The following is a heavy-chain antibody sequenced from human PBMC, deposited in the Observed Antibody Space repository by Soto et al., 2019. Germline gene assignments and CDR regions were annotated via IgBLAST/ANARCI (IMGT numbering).Heavy chain of an antibody. Sequence: QVQLQQWGAGLLKPSETLSLTCAVHGEFFGGYYWSWVRQSPGKGLEWIGNINHSGSTQYNPSFKTRVTISADTSKGHFSLTVVSVTVADTAVYYCARGNPGYYYYYMDVWGAGATVTVSS. V-gene: IGHV4-34*01. J-gene: IGHJ6*03. CDR3: ARGNPGYYYYYMDV. CDR2: INHSGST. CDR1: GEFFGGYY.